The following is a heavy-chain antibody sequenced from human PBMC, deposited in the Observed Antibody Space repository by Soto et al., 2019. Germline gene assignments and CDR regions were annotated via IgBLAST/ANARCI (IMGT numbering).Heavy chain of an antibody. CDR3: ARGGYMGLKGYFEY. CDR1: GGTFSTYT. CDR2: IIPIIGII. V-gene: IGHV1-69*02. D-gene: IGHD6-13*01. Sequence: ASVKVSCKASGGTFSTYTITWVRQATGQGLEWMGRIIPIIGIINYAQKFQGRVTITADKFTGTAYMELTRLRSDDTAVYYCARGGYMGLKGYFEYWGQGIQVTVSS. J-gene: IGHJ4*02.